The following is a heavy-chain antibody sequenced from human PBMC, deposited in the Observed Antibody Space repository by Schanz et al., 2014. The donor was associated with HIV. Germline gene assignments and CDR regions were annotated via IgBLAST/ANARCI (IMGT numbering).Heavy chain of an antibody. Sequence: EVQLVESGGALVQPGRSLRLSCAASGFTFDDYAMHWVRQAPGKGLEWVSGISWNSVSIGYADSVKGRFTISRDNAKNSLYMQMNSLRGDDTALYYCAKVYSTSRPYSMDIWGQGTTVTVSS. CDR3: AKVYSTSRPYSMDI. V-gene: IGHV3-9*01. CDR2: ISWNSVSI. CDR1: GFTFDDYA. J-gene: IGHJ6*02. D-gene: IGHD6-6*01.